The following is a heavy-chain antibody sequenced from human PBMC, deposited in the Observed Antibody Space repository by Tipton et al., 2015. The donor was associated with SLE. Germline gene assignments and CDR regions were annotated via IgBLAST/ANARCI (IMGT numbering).Heavy chain of an antibody. V-gene: IGHV4-59*01. CDR1: GGSISSYY. CDR3: ARGYCGGDCYSRHYYYHGMDV. Sequence: TLSLTCTVSGGSISSYYWSWIRQPPGKGLEWIGYIYYSGSTNYNPSLKSRVTISVDTSKNQFSLKLSSVTAADTAVYYCARGYCGGDCYSRHYYYHGMDVWCQGTTVTVSS. J-gene: IGHJ6*02. D-gene: IGHD2-21*01. CDR2: IYYSGST.